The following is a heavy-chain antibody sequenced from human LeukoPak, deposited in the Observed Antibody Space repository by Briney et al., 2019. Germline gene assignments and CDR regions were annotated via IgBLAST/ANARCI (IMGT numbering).Heavy chain of an antibody. CDR2: IHYTGTT. Sequence: PSETLSLTRIVSGGSINNHYWTWIRQTPGKGLEWIGDIHYTGTTKYNPSLKSRVTISVDTSKNQFSLKLCSVTAADTAVYYCARDESPTYYYDSSGYYYGWFDPWGQGTLVTVSS. D-gene: IGHD3-22*01. CDR3: ARDESPTYYYDSSGYYYGWFDP. J-gene: IGHJ5*02. V-gene: IGHV4-59*11. CDR1: GGSINNHY.